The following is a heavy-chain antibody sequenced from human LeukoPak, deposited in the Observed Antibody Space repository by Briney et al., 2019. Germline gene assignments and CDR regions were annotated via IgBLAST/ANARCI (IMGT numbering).Heavy chain of an antibody. Sequence: GASVKVSCKASGYTFNTYGISWVRQAPGQRPEWMGWINTDNGNTKYAQKFQGRVTMTRDTSTSTAYMELRSLRSDDTAVYYCARDPSNTSGRYIYFDSWSQGTLVTVSS. D-gene: IGHD6-19*01. V-gene: IGHV1-18*01. CDR1: GYTFNTYG. J-gene: IGHJ4*02. CDR3: ARDPSNTSGRYIYFDS. CDR2: INTDNGNT.